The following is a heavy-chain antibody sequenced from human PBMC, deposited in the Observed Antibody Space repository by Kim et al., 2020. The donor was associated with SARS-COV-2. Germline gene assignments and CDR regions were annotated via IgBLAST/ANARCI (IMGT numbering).Heavy chain of an antibody. V-gene: IGHV3-33*01. CDR3: ARDRLGEYGMDV. CDR2: K. J-gene: IGHJ6*02. D-gene: IGHD3-16*01. Sequence: KYYADSVSGRFTISRDKSKNTLYLQRSSLRAEDTAVYYCARDRLGEYGMDVWGQGTTVTVSS.